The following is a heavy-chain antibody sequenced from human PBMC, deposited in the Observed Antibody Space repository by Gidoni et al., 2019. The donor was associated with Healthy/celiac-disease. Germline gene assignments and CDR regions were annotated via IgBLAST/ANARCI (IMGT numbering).Heavy chain of an antibody. CDR1: GFTFSSYS. Sequence: EVQLVESGGGLVKPGGSLILSCAASGFTFSSYSMNWVRQAPGKGLEWVSSISSSSSYIYYADSVKGRFTISRDNAKNSLYLQMNSLRAEDTAVYYCARDGAETAWFGELFDYWGQGTLVTVSS. CDR2: ISSSSSYI. J-gene: IGHJ4*02. D-gene: IGHD3-10*01. CDR3: ARDGAETAWFGELFDY. V-gene: IGHV3-21*01.